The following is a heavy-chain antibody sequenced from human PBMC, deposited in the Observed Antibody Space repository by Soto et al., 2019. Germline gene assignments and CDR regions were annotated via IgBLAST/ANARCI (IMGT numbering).Heavy chain of an antibody. D-gene: IGHD3-3*01. V-gene: IGHV3-48*02. CDR1: GFPFSSYS. J-gene: IGHJ4*02. CDR3: ASLNDFWSGYRTTLFDY. CDR2: ISSSSSTI. Sequence: PGGSLRLSCAASGFPFSSYSMNWVRQAPGKGLEWVSYISSSSSTIYYADSVKGRFTISRDNAKNSLYLQMNSLRDEDTAVYYCASLNDFWSGYRTTLFDYWGQGTLVTVSS.